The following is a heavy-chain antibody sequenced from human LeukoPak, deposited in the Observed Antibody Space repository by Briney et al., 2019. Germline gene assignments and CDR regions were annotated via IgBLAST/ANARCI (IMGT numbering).Heavy chain of an antibody. Sequence: GASVKVSCKASGYTFTRYYMHWVRQAPGQGLEWMGIINPSGDSTSYAQKFQGRVTMTWDMSTSTVYMELSSLRSEDTAVYYCARASDYYDSGGYPIDYWGQGTLVTVSS. CDR3: ARASDYYDSGGYPIDY. CDR1: GYTFTRYY. J-gene: IGHJ4*02. D-gene: IGHD3-22*01. V-gene: IGHV1-46*01. CDR2: INPSGDST.